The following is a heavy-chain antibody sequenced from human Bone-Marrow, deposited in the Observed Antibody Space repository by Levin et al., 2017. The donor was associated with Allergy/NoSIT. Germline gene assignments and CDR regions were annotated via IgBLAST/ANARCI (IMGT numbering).Heavy chain of an antibody. D-gene: IGHD3-10*01. Sequence: VASVKVSCKASGFTFTSSAVQWVRQARGQRLEWIGWIVVGSGNTNYAQKFQERVTITRDMSTSTAYMELSSLRSEDTAVYYCAAFPRWYGSGSYYFDYWGQGTLVTVSS. CDR3: AAFPRWYGSGSYYFDY. CDR1: GFTFTSSA. J-gene: IGHJ4*02. V-gene: IGHV1-58*01. CDR2: IVVGSGNT.